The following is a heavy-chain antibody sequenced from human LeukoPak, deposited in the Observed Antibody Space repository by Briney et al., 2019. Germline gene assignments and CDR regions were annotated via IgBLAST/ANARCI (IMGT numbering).Heavy chain of an antibody. CDR2: IHSGGNI. CDR1: GFTFSGYA. D-gene: IGHD1-1*01. CDR3: ARDRGYAMDV. V-gene: IGHV3-53*01. J-gene: IGHJ6*02. Sequence: PGGSLRLSCAASGFTFSGYAMNWVRQDPGKGLEWVSIIHSGGNIYYADSVKGRFTISRDNSKNTLYLQMNSLRAEDTAVYYCARDRGYAMDVWGQGTTVTVSS.